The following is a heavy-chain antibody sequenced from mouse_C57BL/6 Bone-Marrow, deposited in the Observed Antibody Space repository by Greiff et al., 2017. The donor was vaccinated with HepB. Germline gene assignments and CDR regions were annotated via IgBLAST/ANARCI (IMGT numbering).Heavy chain of an antibody. CDR3: ARWGLGREGFAY. D-gene: IGHD4-1*01. V-gene: IGHV1-55*01. CDR1: GYTFTSYW. Sequence: VQLQQPGAELVKPGASVKMSCKASGYTFTSYWITWVKQRPGQGLEWIGDIYPGSGSTNYNEKFKSKATLTVDTSSSTAYMQLSSLTSEDSAVYYCARWGLGREGFAYWGQGTLVTVSA. CDR2: IYPGSGST. J-gene: IGHJ3*01.